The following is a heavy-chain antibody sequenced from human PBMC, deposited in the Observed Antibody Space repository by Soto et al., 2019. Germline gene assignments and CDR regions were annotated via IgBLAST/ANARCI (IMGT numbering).Heavy chain of an antibody. D-gene: IGHD2-8*01. J-gene: IGHJ2*01. V-gene: IGHV4-30-4*01. CDR3: AREIMPLTNDWYFDL. Sequence: QVQLQESGPGLVKPSETLSLTCTVYGGSISGGVHSWSWIRQPPGKGVEWIGHIFDSGSTYYNPSLKSRLTISVDTSKNQFSLRLSSVTAADTAVYYCAREIMPLTNDWYFDLWGRGTLVTVSS. CDR2: IFDSGST. CDR1: GGSISGGVHS.